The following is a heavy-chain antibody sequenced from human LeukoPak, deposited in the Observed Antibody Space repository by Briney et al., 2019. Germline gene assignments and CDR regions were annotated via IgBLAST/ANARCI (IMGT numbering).Heavy chain of an antibody. J-gene: IGHJ3*02. Sequence: SQTLSLTCAISGDSVSSNSATWNWHTQSPSRGLEWLGRTYYRSKWYNDYALSVKSRITINPDTSKNQFSLQLNSVTPEDTAVYYCARGDSSSWYFLGAFDIWGQGTMVTVSS. CDR2: TYYRSKWYN. CDR1: GDSVSSNSAT. V-gene: IGHV6-1*01. D-gene: IGHD6-13*01. CDR3: ARGDSSSWYFLGAFDI.